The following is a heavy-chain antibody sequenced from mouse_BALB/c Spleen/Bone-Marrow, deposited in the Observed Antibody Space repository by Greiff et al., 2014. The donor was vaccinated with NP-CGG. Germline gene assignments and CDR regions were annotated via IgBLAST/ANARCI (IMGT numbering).Heavy chain of an antibody. J-gene: IGHJ2*01. CDR3: TRGGNWDDFDY. D-gene: IGHD4-1*01. CDR2: ISSGSSTI. Sequence: EVKLVESGGGLVQPGGSRKLSCAASGFTFRSFGMHWVRQAPEKGLELVAYISSGSSTIFYADTVKGRFTVSRDNPKNTLFLQMTSLRSEDTAMYYCTRGGNWDDFDYWGQGTTLTVSS. V-gene: IGHV5-17*02. CDR1: GFTFRSFG.